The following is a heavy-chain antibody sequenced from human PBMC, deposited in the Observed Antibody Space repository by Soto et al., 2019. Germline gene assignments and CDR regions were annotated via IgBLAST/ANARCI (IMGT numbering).Heavy chain of an antibody. Sequence: PGGSLRLSCAASGFTFINTWMSWVRQTPGKGLEWVGRIKSKTDGGTTDYAAPVKGRFTISRDDSKNTLYLQMNSLNTEDTAIYYCTTWGYCSGGSCHDAFDFWGQGTMVTVSS. V-gene: IGHV3-15*01. CDR2: IKSKTDGGTT. D-gene: IGHD2-15*01. CDR3: TTWGYCSGGSCHDAFDF. CDR1: GFTFINTW. J-gene: IGHJ3*01.